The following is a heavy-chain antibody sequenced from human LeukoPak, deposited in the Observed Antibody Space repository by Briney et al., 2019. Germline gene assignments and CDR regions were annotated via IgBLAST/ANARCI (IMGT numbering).Heavy chain of an antibody. CDR2: MNPNSGNT. CDR3: ARGDYYGSGSYSAAFDI. V-gene: IGHV1-8*01. D-gene: IGHD3-10*01. Sequence: ASVKVSCKASGYTFTSYDINWVRQATGQGLEWMGWMNPNSGNTGYAQKFQGRVTMTRNTSISTAYMELSSLRSEATAVYYCARGDYYGSGSYSAAFDIWGQGTMVTVSS. CDR1: GYTFTSYD. J-gene: IGHJ3*02.